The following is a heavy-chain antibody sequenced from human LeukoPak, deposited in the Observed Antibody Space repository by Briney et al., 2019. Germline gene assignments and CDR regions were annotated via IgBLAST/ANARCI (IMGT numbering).Heavy chain of an antibody. CDR2: IIPIFGTA. Sequence: GASVKVSCKASGGTFSSYAISWVRQAPGQGLEWMGGIIPIFGTANYAQKFQGRVTITADESTSTAYMELSSLRSEDTAVYYCARNYYDSSGYSPYFDYWGQGTLVTVSS. CDR1: GGTFSSYA. V-gene: IGHV1-69*13. J-gene: IGHJ4*02. D-gene: IGHD3-22*01. CDR3: ARNYYDSSGYSPYFDY.